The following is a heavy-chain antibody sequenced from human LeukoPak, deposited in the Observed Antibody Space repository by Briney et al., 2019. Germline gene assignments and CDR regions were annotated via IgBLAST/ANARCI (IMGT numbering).Heavy chain of an antibody. J-gene: IGHJ6*03. Sequence: ASVKVSCKASGYTFTSYYMHWVRQAPGQGLEWMGWISAYNGNTNYAQKLQGRVTMTTDTSTSTAYMELRSLRSDDTAVYYCARDLPGDDFWSGYFGYYYYMDVWGKGTTVTVSS. CDR3: ARDLPGDDFWSGYFGYYYYMDV. D-gene: IGHD3-3*01. CDR1: GYTFTSYY. V-gene: IGHV1-18*04. CDR2: ISAYNGNT.